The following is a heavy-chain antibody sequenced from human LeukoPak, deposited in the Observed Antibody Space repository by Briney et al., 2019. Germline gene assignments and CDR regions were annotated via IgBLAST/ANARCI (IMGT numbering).Heavy chain of an antibody. J-gene: IGHJ4*02. CDR3: ARTHYDYVWGSYRYPPYYFDY. D-gene: IGHD3-16*02. CDR2: IYPGDSDT. Sequence: PGESLKISCKGSGYSFTSYWIGWVRQMPGKGLEWMGTIYPGDSDTRYSPSFQGQVTISADKSISTAYLQWSSLKASDTAMYYCARTHYDYVWGSYRYPPYYFDYWGQGTLVTVSS. CDR1: GYSFTSYW. V-gene: IGHV5-51*01.